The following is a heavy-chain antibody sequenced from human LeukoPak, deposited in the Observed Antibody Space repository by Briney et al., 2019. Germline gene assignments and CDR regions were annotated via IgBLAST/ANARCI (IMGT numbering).Heavy chain of an antibody. J-gene: IGHJ6*03. V-gene: IGHV1-18*01. D-gene: IGHD3-16*02. CDR1: GYTFTSYG. CDR3: ARDPLYDYIWGSYRSTYYYYYMDV. Sequence: GASVKVSCKDSGYTFTSYGISWLRQAPAQGLDWVGWISAYNGNTNYAQKLQVRVTMTTDTSTSTAYMELRSLRSDDTAVYYCARDPLYDYIWGSYRSTYYYYYMDVWGKGTTVTVSS. CDR2: ISAYNGNT.